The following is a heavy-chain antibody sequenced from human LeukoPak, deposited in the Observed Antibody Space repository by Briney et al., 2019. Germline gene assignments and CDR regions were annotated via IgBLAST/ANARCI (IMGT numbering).Heavy chain of an antibody. D-gene: IGHD7-27*01. CDR1: GGTFSSYA. Sequence: SVKVSCKASGGTFSSYAISWVRQAPGQGLEWMGGIIPIFGTANYAQKFQGRVTITADKSTSTAYMELSSLRSEDTAVYYCARDGNWEPPYFDYWGQGTLVTVSS. V-gene: IGHV1-69*06. J-gene: IGHJ4*02. CDR3: ARDGNWEPPYFDY. CDR2: IIPIFGTA.